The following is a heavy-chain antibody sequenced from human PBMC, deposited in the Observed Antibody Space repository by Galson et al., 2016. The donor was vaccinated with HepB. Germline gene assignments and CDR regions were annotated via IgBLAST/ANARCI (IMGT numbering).Heavy chain of an antibody. J-gene: IGHJ4*02. CDR3: AHRGGSAGYPYFDY. D-gene: IGHD3-9*01. V-gene: IGHV2-5*01. CDR2: IYWNEAK. CDR1: GFSLSTSEVG. Sequence: PALVKPTQTLTLTCTFPGFSLSTSEVGVGWIRQPPGEALEWLAHIYWNEAKFYSQTLKSRLTITKDTSRDQVVRTMTNMDPVYTATYYGAHRGGSAGYPYFDYWGQGALVTVSS.